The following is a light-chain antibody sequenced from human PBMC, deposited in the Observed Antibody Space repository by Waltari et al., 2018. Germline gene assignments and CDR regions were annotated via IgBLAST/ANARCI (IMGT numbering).Light chain of an antibody. J-gene: IGLJ3*02. CDR2: VNSDGSH. CDR3: QTGGHGTWV. Sequence: QLVLTQSPSASASLGASVKLTCTLSSGHSSNIIAWHQQQPEKGPRYWMNVNSDGSHRKGDEMHDRLSGSSSGAGRYPTIASRQSEDEADYYCQTGGHGTWVFGGGTKLTVL. V-gene: IGLV4-69*01. CDR1: SGHSSNI.